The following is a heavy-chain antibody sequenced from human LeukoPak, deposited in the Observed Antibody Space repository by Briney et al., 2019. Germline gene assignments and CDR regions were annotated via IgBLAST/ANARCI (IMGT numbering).Heavy chain of an antibody. CDR3: ARVVPAAIRGIDY. J-gene: IGHJ4*02. CDR2: TYYSGST. D-gene: IGHD2-2*02. V-gene: IGHV4-30-4*01. Sequence: SETLSLTCTVSGGSISSGDYYWSWIRQPPGKGLEWIGYTYYSGSTYYNPSLKSRVTISVDTSKNQFSLKLSSVTAADAAVYYCARVVPAAIRGIDYWGQGTLVTVSS. CDR1: GGSISSGDYY.